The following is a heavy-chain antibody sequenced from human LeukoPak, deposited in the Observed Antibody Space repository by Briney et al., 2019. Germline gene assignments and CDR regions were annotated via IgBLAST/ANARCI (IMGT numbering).Heavy chain of an antibody. V-gene: IGHV4-39*01. CDR3: ATRRSGSHPYY. D-gene: IGHD1-26*01. Sequence: SETLSLTCTVSGASVSSSSYYWEWIRQPPGKGLEWVGSIFYSGSTSYNPSLKSRVTMSVDTSKNRFSLRLSSVTATDTAVYYCATRRSGSHPYYWGQGTLVTVSS. J-gene: IGHJ4*02. CDR1: GASVSSSSYY. CDR2: IFYSGST.